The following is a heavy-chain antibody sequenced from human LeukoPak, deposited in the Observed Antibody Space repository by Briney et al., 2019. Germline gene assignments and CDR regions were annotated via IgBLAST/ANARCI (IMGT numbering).Heavy chain of an antibody. V-gene: IGHV5-51*01. CDR3: ARHTNYYDSSGYYTTPFDY. CDR2: IYPGDSDT. J-gene: IGHJ4*02. D-gene: IGHD3-22*01. Sequence: GESLKISCXGSGYSFTSYWIGWVRQMPGKGLEWMRIIYPGDSDTRYSPSFQGQVTISADKSISTAYLQWSSLKASDTAMYYCARHTNYYDSSGYYTTPFDYWGQGTLVTVSS. CDR1: GYSFTSYW.